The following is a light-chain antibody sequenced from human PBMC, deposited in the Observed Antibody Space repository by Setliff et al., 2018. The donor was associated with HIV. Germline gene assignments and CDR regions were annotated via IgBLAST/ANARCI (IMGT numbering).Light chain of an antibody. Sequence: QSALTQPASVSGSPGQSITISCTGTSSDIGGYNYVSWYQQHPGKAPKLMIYDVSKRPSGVSNRFSGSKSGNTASLTISGLQAEDEADYFCSSYAGSNNLVIFGGGTKVTVL. CDR3: SSYAGSNNLVI. J-gene: IGLJ2*01. V-gene: IGLV2-14*01. CDR2: DVS. CDR1: SSDIGGYNY.